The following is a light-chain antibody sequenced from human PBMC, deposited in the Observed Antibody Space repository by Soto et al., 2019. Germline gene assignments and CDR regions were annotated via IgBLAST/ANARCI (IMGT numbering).Light chain of an antibody. Sequence: QSVLTQPASVSGSPGQSITISCTGSSSDVGGYNYVSWYQQHPGIAPKLPMYGVTDRPTGVSTRFSGSKSGNTASLTIAGLQAEDEADYHCSSYTSASTLLYLFGTGTKLTVL. V-gene: IGLV2-14*01. CDR1: SSDVGGYNY. CDR2: GVT. CDR3: SSYTSASTLLYL. J-gene: IGLJ1*01.